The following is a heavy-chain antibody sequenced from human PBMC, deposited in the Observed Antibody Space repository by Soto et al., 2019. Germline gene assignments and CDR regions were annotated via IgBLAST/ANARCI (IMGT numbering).Heavy chain of an antibody. CDR3: ARGTYYDFWSGYYARFDP. CDR1: GYTFTSCV. V-gene: IGHV1-3*01. CDR2: INAGNGNT. Sequence: ASVKVSCKASGYTFTSCVRHWVRQAPGQRLEWMGWINAGNGNTKYSQKFQGRVTITRDTSASTAYMELSSLRSDDTAVYYCARGTYYDFWSGYYARFDPWGQGTLVTSPQ. J-gene: IGHJ5*02. D-gene: IGHD3-3*01.